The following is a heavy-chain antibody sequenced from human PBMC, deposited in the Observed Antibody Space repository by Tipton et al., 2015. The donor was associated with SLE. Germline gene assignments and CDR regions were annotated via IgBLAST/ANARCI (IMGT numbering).Heavy chain of an antibody. V-gene: IGHV4-39*07. CDR1: GGSISSSSYY. CDR3: ARDVTIFGVDYYYYYMDV. J-gene: IGHJ6*03. CDR2: IYYSGSS. Sequence: LRLSCTVSGGSISSSSYYWGWIRQPPGKGLEWIGRIYYSGSSYYNPSLKSRVTISVDTSKNQFSLKLSSVTAADTAVYYCARDVTIFGVDYYYYYMDVWGKGTTVTVSS. D-gene: IGHD3-3*01.